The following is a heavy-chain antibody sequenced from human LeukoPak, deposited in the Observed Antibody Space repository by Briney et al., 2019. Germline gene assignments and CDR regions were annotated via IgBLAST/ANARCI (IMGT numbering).Heavy chain of an antibody. CDR3: ARSGGSYYAPLSY. D-gene: IGHD1-26*01. J-gene: IGHJ4*02. CDR2: MSYDGSNK. V-gene: IGHV3-30*04. Sequence: GRSLRLSCAAYGFTFSSYPMHWVRQDPGKGLEWVAVMSYDGSNKYYADSVKGRFTISRDNSKNTLYLQMNSLRAEDTAVYYCARSGGSYYAPLSYWGQGTLVTVSS. CDR1: GFTFSSYP.